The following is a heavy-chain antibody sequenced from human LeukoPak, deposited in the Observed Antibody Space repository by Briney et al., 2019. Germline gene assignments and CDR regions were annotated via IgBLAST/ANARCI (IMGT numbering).Heavy chain of an antibody. CDR3: ARSTVVPAAEDHYYYYMDV. Sequence: SVTVSCKASGGTFSSYAISWVRQAPGQGLEWMGGIIPIFGTANYARKFQGRVTITADESTSTAYMELSSLRSEDTAVYYCARSTVVPAAEDHYYYYMDVWGKGTTVTVSS. V-gene: IGHV1-69*01. D-gene: IGHD2-2*01. CDR2: IIPIFGTA. J-gene: IGHJ6*03. CDR1: GGTFSSYA.